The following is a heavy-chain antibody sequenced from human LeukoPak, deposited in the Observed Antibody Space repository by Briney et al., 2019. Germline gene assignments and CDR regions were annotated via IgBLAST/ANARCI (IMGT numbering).Heavy chain of an antibody. D-gene: IGHD4-11*01. CDR1: GFTFSSYA. Sequence: GGSLRLSCAASGFTFSSYAMNWVRQAPGKGREWVSTVSGSGGSTYYAGSVKGRFTISRDNSKSTLYLQMNSLRAEDTAVYYCAKSGYSNFFDYWGQGTLVTVSS. CDR2: VSGSGGST. CDR3: AKSGYSNFFDY. J-gene: IGHJ4*02. V-gene: IGHV3-23*01.